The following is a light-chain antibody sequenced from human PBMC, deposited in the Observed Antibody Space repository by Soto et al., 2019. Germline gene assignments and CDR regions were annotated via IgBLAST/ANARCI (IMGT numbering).Light chain of an antibody. CDR3: QQSNNWQLT. V-gene: IGKV3-15*01. CDR1: QSVSTN. J-gene: IGKJ4*01. Sequence: IVMTQSPATLSVSPGERATLSCRASQSVSTNLAWYQQKPGQAPSLLIYRASTRATGIPARFSGSGSGTEFTRGISRLQSEDYAVYYCQQSNNWQLTVGGGTKVDIK. CDR2: RAS.